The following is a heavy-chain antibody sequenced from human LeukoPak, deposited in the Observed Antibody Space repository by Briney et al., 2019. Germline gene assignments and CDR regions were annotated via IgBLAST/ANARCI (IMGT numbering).Heavy chain of an antibody. CDR1: GFPFSDYY. J-gene: IGHJ4*02. D-gene: IGHD3-16*01. CDR3: ARWRLKGALGY. V-gene: IGHV3-11*06. CDR2: ISTSSGFT. Sequence: GGSLRLSCAASGFPFSDYYMTWIRQVPGKGLEWVSYISTSSGFTKYADSVKGRFTISRDNAKNSPYLQMNSLRAEDTAVYYCARWRLKGALGYWGQGTLVTVSS.